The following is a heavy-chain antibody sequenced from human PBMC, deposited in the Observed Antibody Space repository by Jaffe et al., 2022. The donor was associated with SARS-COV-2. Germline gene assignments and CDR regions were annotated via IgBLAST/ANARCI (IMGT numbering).Heavy chain of an antibody. CDR3: TKTNYYDSSGYYHGGWYFDL. V-gene: IGHV3-23*01. CDR1: GFTFSSYA. D-gene: IGHD3-22*01. J-gene: IGHJ2*01. Sequence: EVQLLESGGGLVQPGGSLRLSCAASGFTFSSYAMSWVRQAPGKGLEWVSAISGSGGSTYYADSVKGRFTISRDNSKNTLYLQMNSLRAEDTAVYYCTKTNYYDSSGYYHGGWYFDLWGRGTLVTVSS. CDR2: ISGSGGST.